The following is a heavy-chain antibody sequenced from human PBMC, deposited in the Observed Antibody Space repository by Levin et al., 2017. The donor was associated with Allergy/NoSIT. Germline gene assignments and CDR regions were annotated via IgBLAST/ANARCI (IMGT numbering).Heavy chain of an antibody. CDR2: VQYSGIT. CDR1: GGFISNYY. J-gene: IGHJ4*02. Sequence: SQTLSLTCIVSGGFISNYYWSWFRQPPGKGLEWIGYVQYSGITEYNPSLKSRASMSVDRSKNQFSLSLSSVTAADTAVYYCVRLGQVWGVDYWGQGTLVTASS. CDR3: VRLGQVWGVDY. V-gene: IGHV4-59*01. D-gene: IGHD1-26*01.